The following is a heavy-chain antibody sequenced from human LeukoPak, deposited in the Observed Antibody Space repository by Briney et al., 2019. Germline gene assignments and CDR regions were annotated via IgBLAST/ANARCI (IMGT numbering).Heavy chain of an antibody. CDR2: IYYSGST. CDR1: GGSISSYY. Sequence: SETLSLTCTVSGGSISSYYWSWIRQPPGKGLEWIGYIYYSGSTNYSPSLKSRVTISVDTSKNQFSLKLSSVTAADTAVYYCARVGWDIVVVTAARVNWFDPWGQGTLVTVSS. CDR3: ARVGWDIVVVTAARVNWFDP. J-gene: IGHJ5*02. D-gene: IGHD2-2*01. V-gene: IGHV4-59*01.